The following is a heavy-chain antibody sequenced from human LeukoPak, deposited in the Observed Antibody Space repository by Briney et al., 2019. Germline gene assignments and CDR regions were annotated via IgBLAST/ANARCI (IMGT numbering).Heavy chain of an antibody. J-gene: IGHJ4*02. CDR3: ARGPLRDFWSGYSSYYFDY. CDR1: GGSFRGYY. Sequence: SETLSLTCAVYGGSFRGYYWSWIRQPPGKGLEWIGEINHSGSTNYNPSLKSRVTISVDTSKNQFSLKLSSVTAADTAVYYCARGPLRDFWSGYSSYYFDYWGQGTLVTVSS. CDR2: INHSGST. V-gene: IGHV4-34*01. D-gene: IGHD3-3*01.